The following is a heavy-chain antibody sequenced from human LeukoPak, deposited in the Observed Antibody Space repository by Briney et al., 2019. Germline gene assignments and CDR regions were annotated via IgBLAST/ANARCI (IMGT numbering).Heavy chain of an antibody. J-gene: IGHJ2*01. CDR2: IYTSGGT. D-gene: IGHD2-15*01. Sequence: SETLSLTCTVSGGSISSYYWSWIRQPAGKGLEWIGRIYTSGGTNYNPSLKSRVTMSVDTSKNQFSLKLSSVTAADTAVYYCAREGGYCSGGSCYSAVWYFDLWGRGTLVTVSS. CDR1: GGSISSYY. V-gene: IGHV4-4*07. CDR3: AREGGYCSGGSCYSAVWYFDL.